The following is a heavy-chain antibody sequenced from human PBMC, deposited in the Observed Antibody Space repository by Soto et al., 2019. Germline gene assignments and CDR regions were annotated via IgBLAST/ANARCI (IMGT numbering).Heavy chain of an antibody. V-gene: IGHV4-39*01. CDR1: GGSITSSNYH. CDR2: IYYSGNT. CDR3: SRLTNARPGDD. Sequence: SETRSLTWTVSGGSITSSNYHWGWSRQPPGKGLEWIGTIYYSGNTYYNPSLKSRVTMSMDASKNQFSLTLSSVAVADTAVYYCSRLTNARPGDDWGQGTLVTVSS. D-gene: IGHD2-2*01. J-gene: IGHJ4*02.